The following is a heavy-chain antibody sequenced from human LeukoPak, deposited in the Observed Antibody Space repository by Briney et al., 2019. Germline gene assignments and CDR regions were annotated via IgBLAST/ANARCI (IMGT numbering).Heavy chain of an antibody. CDR2: INPNSGGT. J-gene: IGHJ4*02. V-gene: IGHV1-2*02. Sequence: ASVKVSCKSSGYTFTGYYMHWVRQAPGQGLEWMGWINPNSGGTNYAQKVQGRVTMTRDTSISTAYMELSRLRSDDTAVYYCARDRVVVPAAFDYWGQGTLVTVSS. D-gene: IGHD2-2*01. CDR1: GYTFTGYY. CDR3: ARDRVVVPAAFDY.